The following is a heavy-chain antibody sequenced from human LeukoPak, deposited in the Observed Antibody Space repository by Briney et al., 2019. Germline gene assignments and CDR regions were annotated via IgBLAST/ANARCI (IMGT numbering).Heavy chain of an antibody. CDR3: TTSLISGYYIDY. Sequence: GGSLRLSCAASGFSFSNAWMTWVRQAPGKGLEWVGRIKSKTDGGTIDYAAPVKGRFTISRDDSKNTLYLQMDSLRTQDTAVYYCTTSLISGYYIDYWGQGTLVTVSS. V-gene: IGHV3-15*01. J-gene: IGHJ4*02. CDR2: IKSKTDGGTI. CDR1: GFSFSNAW. D-gene: IGHD3-22*01.